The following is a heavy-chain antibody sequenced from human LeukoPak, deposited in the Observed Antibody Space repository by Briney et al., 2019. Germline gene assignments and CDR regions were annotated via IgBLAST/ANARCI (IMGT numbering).Heavy chain of an antibody. J-gene: IGHJ6*02. CDR1: GGSISSSYYY. Sequence: SETLSLTCTVSGGSISSSYYYWGWIRQPPGKGLEWIGSIYYSGSTYYNPSLKSRVTISVDTSKNQFSLKLSSVTAADTAVYYCARVMRGSSGWSPYYYYYGMDVWGQGTTVTVSS. D-gene: IGHD6-19*01. V-gene: IGHV4-39*01. CDR2: IYYSGST. CDR3: ARVMRGSSGWSPYYYYYGMDV.